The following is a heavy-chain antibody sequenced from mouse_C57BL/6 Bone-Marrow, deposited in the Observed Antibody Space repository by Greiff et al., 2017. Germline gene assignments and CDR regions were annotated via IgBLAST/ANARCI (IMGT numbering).Heavy chain of an antibody. CDR3: AREMRYYYGSLLFAY. D-gene: IGHD1-1*01. J-gene: IGHJ3*01. Sequence: EVQGVESGGGLVKPGGSLKLSCAASGFTFSSYAMSWVRQTPEKRLEWVATISDGGSYTYYPDNVKGRFTISRDNAKNNLYLQMSHLKSEDTAMYYCAREMRYYYGSLLFAYWGQGTLVTVSA. CDR2: ISDGGSYT. V-gene: IGHV5-4*01. CDR1: GFTFSSYA.